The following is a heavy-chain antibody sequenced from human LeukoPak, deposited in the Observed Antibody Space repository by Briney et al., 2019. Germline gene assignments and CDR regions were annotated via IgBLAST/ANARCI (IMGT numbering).Heavy chain of an antibody. CDR2: IHSSGTT. CDR3: ARGGASSEWFDP. J-gene: IGHJ5*02. V-gene: IGHV4-59*01. D-gene: IGHD6-25*01. CDR1: GDSISGYY. Sequence: PSETLSLTCTVSGDSISGYYWSWIRQPPGKGLEWIAFIHSSGTTNYSPSLKGRVSISVDTSNNQFSLNVNSVTAADTAVYYCARGGASSEWFDPWGQGTLVTVSS.